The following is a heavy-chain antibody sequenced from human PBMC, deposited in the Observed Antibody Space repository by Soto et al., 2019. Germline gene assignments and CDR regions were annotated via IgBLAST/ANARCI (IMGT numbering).Heavy chain of an antibody. D-gene: IGHD4-17*01. J-gene: IGHJ3*02. Sequence: ASVKVSCKASGYTFTSYAMHWVRQAPGQRLEWMGWINAGNGNTKYSQKFQGRVTITRDTSASTAYMELSSLRSEDTVVYYCARDRGVTTGMNDAFDIWGQGTMVTVSS. CDR3: ARDRGVTTGMNDAFDI. CDR2: INAGNGNT. V-gene: IGHV1-3*01. CDR1: GYTFTSYA.